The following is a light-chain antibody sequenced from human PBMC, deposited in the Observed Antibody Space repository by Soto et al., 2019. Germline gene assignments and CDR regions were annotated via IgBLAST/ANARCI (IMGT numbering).Light chain of an antibody. J-gene: IGLJ3*02. CDR3: LLYSGGALHWV. CDR2: GTT. CDR1: IGAVTSGYY. Sequence: QTVVTQEPSLTVSPGGTVTLTCPSSIGAVTSGYYANWFQQKPGQAPRSLIYGTTNKHSWTPARFSGSLLGGKAALTLSGVQPEDEAEYYCLLYSGGALHWVFGGGTKVTVL. V-gene: IGLV7-43*01.